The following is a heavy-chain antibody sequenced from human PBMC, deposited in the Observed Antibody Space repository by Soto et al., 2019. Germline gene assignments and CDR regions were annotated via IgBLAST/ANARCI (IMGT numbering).Heavy chain of an antibody. CDR3: ASSVPTYSSGWYVY. V-gene: IGHV3-66*01. J-gene: IGHJ4*02. Sequence: EVQLVESGGGLVQPGGSLRLSCAASGFTVSSNYMSWVRQAPGKGLEWVSVIYSGGSTYYADSVKGRFTISRDNSKNTLYLQMNSLRAEDTAVYYCASSVPTYSSGWYVYWGQGTLVTVSS. D-gene: IGHD6-19*01. CDR1: GFTVSSNY. CDR2: IYSGGST.